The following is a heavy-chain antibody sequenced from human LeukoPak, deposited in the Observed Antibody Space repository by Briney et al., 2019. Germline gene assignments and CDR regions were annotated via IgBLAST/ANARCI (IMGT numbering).Heavy chain of an antibody. V-gene: IGHV1-2*02. CDR3: ARYLSSSWYSVDY. CDR1: GYTFTGYY. D-gene: IGHD6-13*01. Sequence: ASVKVSCKASGYTFTGYYMHWVRQAPGQGLEWMGWINPNSGGTNYAQKLQGRVTMTRDTSISTAYMELSSLRSDDTAVYYCARYLSSSWYSVDYWGQGTLVTVSS. J-gene: IGHJ4*02. CDR2: INPNSGGT.